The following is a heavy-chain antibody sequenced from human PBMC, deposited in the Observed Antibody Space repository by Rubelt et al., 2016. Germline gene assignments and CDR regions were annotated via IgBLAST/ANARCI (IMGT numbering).Heavy chain of an antibody. CDR1: GGTFSSYA. Sequence: QVQLVQSGAEVKKPGASVKVSCKASGGTFSSYAISWVRQAPGQGLEWMGRIIPILGIANDAAKFQGRVTITADKSTSTAYMGLSSLRSEETAVYYCARAVVIYAFDIWGQGTMVTVSS. D-gene: IGHD3-22*01. CDR3: ARAVVIYAFDI. V-gene: IGHV1-69*04. CDR2: IIPILGIA. J-gene: IGHJ3*02.